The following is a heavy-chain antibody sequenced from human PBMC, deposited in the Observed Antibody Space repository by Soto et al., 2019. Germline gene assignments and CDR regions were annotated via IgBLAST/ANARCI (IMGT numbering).Heavy chain of an antibody. D-gene: IGHD3-9*01. V-gene: IGHV3-43*01. CDR1: GFTFDDYT. CDR2: ISWDGGST. Sequence: GGSLRLSCAASGFTFDDYTMHWVRQAPGKGLEWVSLISWDGGSTYYADSVKGRFTISRDNSKNSLYLQMKSLRPEDTAFYYCAKDSRSSDILTGPPPYYYYYYGMDVWGQGTTVTVSS. J-gene: IGHJ6*02. CDR3: AKDSRSSDILTGPPPYYYYYYGMDV.